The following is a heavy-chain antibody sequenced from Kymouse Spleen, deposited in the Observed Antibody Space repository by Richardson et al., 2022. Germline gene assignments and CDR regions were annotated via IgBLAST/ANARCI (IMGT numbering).Heavy chain of an antibody. Sequence: EVQLVESGGGLVQPGGSLKLSCAASGFTFSGSAMHWVRQASGKGLEWVGRIRSKANSYATAYAASVKGRFTISRDDSKNTAYLQMNSLKTEDTAVYYCTRQWLVNWFDPWGQGTLVTVSS. CDR3: TRQWLVNWFDP. J-gene: IGHJ5*02. D-gene: IGHD6-19*01. V-gene: IGHV3-73*02. CDR2: IRSKANSYAT. CDR1: GFTFSGSA.